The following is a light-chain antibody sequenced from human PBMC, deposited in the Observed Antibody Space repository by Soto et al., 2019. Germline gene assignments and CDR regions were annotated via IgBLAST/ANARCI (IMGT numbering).Light chain of an antibody. V-gene: IGKV3-15*01. Sequence: EVVMTQSPATLSVSPGEGATLYCRASQSISSNLAWYQKKPGQSHRLLIYGAFTRATAVPARFSGSGSGTEFTLTISSLQPEDCAVYYCQQYDNWPLTFGGGTQVEIK. CDR3: QQYDNWPLT. CDR2: GAF. CDR1: QSISSN. J-gene: IGKJ4*01.